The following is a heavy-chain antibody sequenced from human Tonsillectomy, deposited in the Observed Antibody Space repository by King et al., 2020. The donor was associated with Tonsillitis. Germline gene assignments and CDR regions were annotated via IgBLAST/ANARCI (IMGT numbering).Heavy chain of an antibody. J-gene: IGHJ4*02. CDR3: AKEQEQLGPFDY. Sequence: VQLVESGGGVVQPGRSLRLSCAASGFTFSSYGMHWVRQAPGKGLEWVAVISYDGSNKYYADSVKGRFTISRDNSKNTLYLQMNSLRAEDTAVYYCAKEQEQLGPFDYWGQGTLVTVSS. D-gene: IGHD6-13*01. CDR2: ISYDGSNK. CDR1: GFTFSSYG. V-gene: IGHV3-30*18.